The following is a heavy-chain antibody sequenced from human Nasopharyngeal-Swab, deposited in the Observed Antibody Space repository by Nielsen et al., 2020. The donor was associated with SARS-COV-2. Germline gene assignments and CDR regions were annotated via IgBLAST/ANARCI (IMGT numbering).Heavy chain of an antibody. Sequence: WIRQPPGKGLEWIGYIYYSGSTNYNPSLKSRVTISVDTSKNQFSLKLSSVTAADTAVYYCARVSILKVVVVGYYYMDVWGKGTTVTVSS. J-gene: IGHJ6*03. CDR2: IYYSGST. CDR3: ARVSILKVVVVGYYYMDV. V-gene: IGHV4-59*12. D-gene: IGHD2-15*01.